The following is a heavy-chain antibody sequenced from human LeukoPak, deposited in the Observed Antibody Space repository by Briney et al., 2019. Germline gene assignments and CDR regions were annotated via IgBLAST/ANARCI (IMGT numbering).Heavy chain of an antibody. D-gene: IGHD3-22*01. Sequence: GGSLRLSCAASGFTFSSYAMSWVRQAPGRGLEWVAIIWYDGSNKYYADSVKGQFTISRDNSQNTLYLQMNSLRAEDTTVYYSAKDFSYYDSSGSGPDYWGQGTLVTVSS. CDR3: AKDFSYYDSSGSGPDY. CDR2: IWYDGSNK. J-gene: IGHJ4*02. CDR1: GFTFSSYA. V-gene: IGHV3-33*06.